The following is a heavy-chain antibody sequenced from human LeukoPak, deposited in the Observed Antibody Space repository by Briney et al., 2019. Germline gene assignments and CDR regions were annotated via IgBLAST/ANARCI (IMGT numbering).Heavy chain of an antibody. CDR3: ARSPPIFGVVIPGGDYYYGMDV. D-gene: IGHD3-3*01. CDR1: GYTFTSYG. J-gene: IGHJ6*02. V-gene: IGHV1-18*01. CDR2: ISAYNGNT. Sequence: GASVTVSCKASGYTFTSYGISWVRQAPGQGLEWMGWISAYNGNTNYAQKLQGRVTMTTDTSTSTAYMELRSLRSDDTAVYYCARSPPIFGVVIPGGDYYYGMDVWGQGTTVTVSS.